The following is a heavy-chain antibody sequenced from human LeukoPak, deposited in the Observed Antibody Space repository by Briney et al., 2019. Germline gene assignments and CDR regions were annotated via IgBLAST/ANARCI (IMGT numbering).Heavy chain of an antibody. Sequence: PGGSLRLSCAASGFTFSDYYMSWIRQAPGKGLEWVSYISSSGSTIYYADSVKGRSTISRDNAKNSLYLQMNSLRAEDTAVYYCARDRDDYVWGSYRYLDYWGQGTLVTVSS. CDR1: GFTFSDYY. CDR2: ISSSGSTI. J-gene: IGHJ4*02. CDR3: ARDRDDYVWGSYRYLDY. D-gene: IGHD3-16*02. V-gene: IGHV3-11*04.